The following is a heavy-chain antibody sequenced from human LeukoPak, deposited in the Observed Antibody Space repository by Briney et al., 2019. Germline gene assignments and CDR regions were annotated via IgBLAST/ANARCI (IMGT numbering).Heavy chain of an antibody. CDR3: ARGLRPYVDY. CDR2: LNCHGSST. J-gene: IGHJ4*02. CDR1: GLTFSSYC. D-gene: IGHD5-12*01. Sequence: GRTLSLSCAASGLTFSSYCMHWARHARGKGLVWISRLNCHGSSTLYADSATSRYPIYRDTAKNTLYLQMNSLRAEDTAVYYCARGLRPYVDYWGQGTLVTVSS. V-gene: IGHV3-74*01.